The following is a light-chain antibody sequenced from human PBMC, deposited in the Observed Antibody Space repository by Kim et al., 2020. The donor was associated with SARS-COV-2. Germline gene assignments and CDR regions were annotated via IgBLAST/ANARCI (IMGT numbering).Light chain of an antibody. CDR3: SSYTSSARWV. Sequence: QSALTQPASISGSPGQSITISCSGTSSDVGGYKYVSWYQQHPGKAPKFIIYDVSKRPSGVSNRFSGSKSGNTASLTISGLQAEDEADYYCSSYTSSARWVVGGRTQLTVL. J-gene: IGLJ3*02. CDR1: SSDVGGYKY. V-gene: IGLV2-14*03. CDR2: DVS.